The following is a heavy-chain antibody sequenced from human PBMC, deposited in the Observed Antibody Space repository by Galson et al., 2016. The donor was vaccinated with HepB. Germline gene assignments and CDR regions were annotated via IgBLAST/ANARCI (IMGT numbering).Heavy chain of an antibody. CDR1: GASVSSGIYY. CDR3: AREGGNWGY. Sequence: ETLSLTCTVSGASVSSGIYYWSWIRQPPGKGLQWIAHMYYSGSTNYNPSLKSRVTISVDTSKNQFSLKLSSVTAADTAVYYCAREGGNWGYWGRGTLVTVSS. CDR2: MYYSGST. V-gene: IGHV4-61*01. J-gene: IGHJ4*02. D-gene: IGHD2-21*01.